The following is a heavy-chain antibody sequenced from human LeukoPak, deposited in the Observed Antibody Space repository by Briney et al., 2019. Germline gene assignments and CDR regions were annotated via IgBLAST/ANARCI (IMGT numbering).Heavy chain of an antibody. D-gene: IGHD5-24*01. CDR1: GYTFTGYY. Sequence: ASVKVSCKASGYTFTGYYMHWVRQAPGQGLEWMGWINPNSGGTNYAQKFQGWVTMTRDTSISTAYMELSRLRSDDTAVYYCAREEWLAGGRTKYGMDVWGQGTTVTVSS. CDR3: AREEWLAGGRTKYGMDV. J-gene: IGHJ6*02. CDR2: INPNSGGT. V-gene: IGHV1-2*04.